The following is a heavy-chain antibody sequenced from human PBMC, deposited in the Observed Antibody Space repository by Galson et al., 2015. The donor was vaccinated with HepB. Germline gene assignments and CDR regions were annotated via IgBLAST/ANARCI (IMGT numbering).Heavy chain of an antibody. D-gene: IGHD1-26*01. CDR2: IYSGGST. J-gene: IGHJ3*02. Sequence: SLRLSCAASGFTVSSNYMSWVRQAPGKGLEWVSVIYSGGSTYYADSVKGRFTISSDNSKNTLYLQMNSLRAEDTAVYYCAREGYSGSYLRAFDIWGQGTMVTVSS. V-gene: IGHV3-66*02. CDR3: AREGYSGSYLRAFDI. CDR1: GFTVSSNY.